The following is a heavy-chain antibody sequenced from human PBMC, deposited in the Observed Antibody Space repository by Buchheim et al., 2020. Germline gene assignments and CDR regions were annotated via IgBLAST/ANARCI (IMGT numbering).Heavy chain of an antibody. CDR3: ARDGGYSSGWYAGNYFDF. CDR2: ISFSSSTI. Sequence: EVQLVESGGGLVQPGGSLRLSCAASGSTFGSDGINWVRQAPGKGLEWVSYISFSSSTIYYADSVKGRFTISRDKAKNLVSLQMNSLRDEDTAVYYCARDGGYSSGWYAGNYFDFWGQGTL. D-gene: IGHD6-19*01. J-gene: IGHJ4*02. CDR1: GSTFGSDG. V-gene: IGHV3-48*02.